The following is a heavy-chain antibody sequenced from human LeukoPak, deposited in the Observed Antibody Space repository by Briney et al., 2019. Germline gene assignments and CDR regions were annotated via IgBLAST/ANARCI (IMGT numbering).Heavy chain of an antibody. V-gene: IGHV3-7*03. J-gene: IGHJ4*02. CDR3: ARDPGWGALDY. CDR2: INIDGSQR. CDR1: GFTVSSNY. Sequence: GGSLRLFCAASGFTVSSNYMSWVRQAPGKGLELVANINIDGSQRYHADSVEGRFTISRDNVKNTLYLQMSSLRVEDTAVYYCARDPGWGALDYWGQGALVIVSS. D-gene: IGHD3-16*01.